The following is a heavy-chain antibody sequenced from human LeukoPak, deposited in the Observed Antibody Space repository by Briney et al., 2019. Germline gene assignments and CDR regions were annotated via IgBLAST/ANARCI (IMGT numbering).Heavy chain of an antibody. Sequence: SETLSLTCAVSGGSISSSNWWSWVRQPPGKGLEWIGEIYHSGSTNYNPSLKSRVTISVDKSKNQFSLKLSSVTAADTAVYYCARLSGGSSYSADYWGQGTLVTVSS. J-gene: IGHJ4*02. V-gene: IGHV4-4*02. CDR1: GGSISSSNW. CDR3: ARLSGGSSYSADY. CDR2: IYHSGST. D-gene: IGHD2-15*01.